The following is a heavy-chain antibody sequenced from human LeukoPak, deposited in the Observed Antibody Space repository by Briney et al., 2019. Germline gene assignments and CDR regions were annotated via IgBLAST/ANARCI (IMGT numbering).Heavy chain of an antibody. CDR2: ISSNGGTA. V-gene: IGHV3-64*04. Sequence: GGSLRLSCSASGFTFSSYAMHWVRQAPGKGLEYVSTISSNGGTAYYADSVKGRFTISRDNSKNTVYLQMNSLRAEDTAVYYCAKDRYSSGWYSDFDYWGQGTLVTVSS. CDR1: GFTFSSYA. CDR3: AKDRYSSGWYSDFDY. D-gene: IGHD6-19*01. J-gene: IGHJ4*02.